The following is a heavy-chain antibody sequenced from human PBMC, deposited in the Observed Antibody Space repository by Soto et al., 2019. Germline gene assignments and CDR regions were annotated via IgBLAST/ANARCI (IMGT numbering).Heavy chain of an antibody. J-gene: IGHJ5*02. V-gene: IGHV1-3*01. CDR2: INAGNGNT. D-gene: IGHD5-18*01. CDR3: ARDLTVDTAMVSWFDP. Sequence: ASVKVSCKASGYTFTSYAMHWVRQAPGQRLEWMGWINAGNGNTKYSQKLQGRVTMTTDTSTSTAYMELRSLRSDDTAVYYCARDLTVDTAMVSWFDPWGQGTLVTVSS. CDR1: GYTFTSYA.